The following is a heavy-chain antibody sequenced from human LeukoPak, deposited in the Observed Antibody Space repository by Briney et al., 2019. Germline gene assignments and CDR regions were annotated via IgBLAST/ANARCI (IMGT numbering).Heavy chain of an antibody. Sequence: GRSLRLSCAASGFTFSSYGMHWVRQAPGKGLEWVAVISYDGSNKYYADSVKGRFTISRDNSKNTLYLQMNSLRAEDTAVYYCAKGGETASTGWSMIDYWGQGTLVTVSS. V-gene: IGHV3-30*18. CDR3: AKGGETASTGWSMIDY. CDR2: ISYDGSNK. CDR1: GFTFSSYG. J-gene: IGHJ4*02. D-gene: IGHD6-19*01.